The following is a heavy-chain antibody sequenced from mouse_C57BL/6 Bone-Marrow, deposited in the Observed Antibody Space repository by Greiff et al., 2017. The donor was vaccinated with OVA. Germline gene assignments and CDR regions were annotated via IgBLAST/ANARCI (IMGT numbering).Heavy chain of an antibody. D-gene: IGHD2-4*01. CDR1: GFTFSDYG. CDR2: ISSGSSTI. J-gene: IGHJ2*01. Sequence: EVQRVESGGGLVKPGGSLKLSCAASGFTFSDYGMHWVRQAPGKGLEWVAYISSGSSTIYYADTVKGRFTISRDNAKNTLFLQMTSLRSEDTAMYYCARSDYDYFDYWGQGTTLTVSS. CDR3: ARSDYDYFDY. V-gene: IGHV5-17*01.